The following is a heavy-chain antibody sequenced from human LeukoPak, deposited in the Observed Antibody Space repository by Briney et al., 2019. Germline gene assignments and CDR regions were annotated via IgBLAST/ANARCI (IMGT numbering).Heavy chain of an antibody. V-gene: IGHV4-61*02. Sequence: SSETLSLTCTVSGGSISSGSYDWSWIRQPAGKGLEWIGRMYTSGSTNYNPSLKSRVTISVDTSKNQFSLKLSSVTAADTAVYYCARVSRDAFDIWGQGTMVTVSS. J-gene: IGHJ3*02. CDR2: MYTSGST. CDR3: ARVSRDAFDI. CDR1: GGSISSGSYD.